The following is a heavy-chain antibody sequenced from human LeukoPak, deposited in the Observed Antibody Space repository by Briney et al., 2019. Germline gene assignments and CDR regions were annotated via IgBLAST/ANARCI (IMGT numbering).Heavy chain of an antibody. CDR1: GFTFSSSW. CDR2: IKQDGSEK. Sequence: GGSLRLSCAASGFTFSSSWMTWLRQAPGKGLEWVANIKQDGSEKYYVDSVEGRFTISRDNAKNSLYLQMNSLRAEDTAVYYCARGLRWFDPWGQGTLVTVSS. J-gene: IGHJ5*02. V-gene: IGHV3-7*01. CDR3: ARGLRWFDP.